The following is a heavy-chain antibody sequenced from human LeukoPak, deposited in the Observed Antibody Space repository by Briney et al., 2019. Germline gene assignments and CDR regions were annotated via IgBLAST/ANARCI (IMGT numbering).Heavy chain of an antibody. Sequence: GSLRLSCAASGFTFSGNWLSWVRQAPGKGLEWVANIIQDGSEKYYVDSVKGRFTISRDNTKNSLFLQMNSLRAEDTAVYYCARVRHRCGPASAFFDYWGQGTLVTVSS. D-gene: IGHD2-21*01. CDR3: ARVRHRCGPASAFFDY. CDR1: GFTFSGNW. CDR2: IIQDGSEK. V-gene: IGHV3-7*01. J-gene: IGHJ4*02.